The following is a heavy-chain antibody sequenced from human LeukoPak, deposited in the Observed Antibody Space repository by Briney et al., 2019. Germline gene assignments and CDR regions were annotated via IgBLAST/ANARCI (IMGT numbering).Heavy chain of an antibody. J-gene: IGHJ6*03. CDR2: IYYSGST. V-gene: IGHV4-39*07. CDR1: GGSISSSSYY. CDR3: ARVRATARLYYYFYMDV. D-gene: IGHD1-14*01. Sequence: SETLSLTCTVSGGSISSSSYYWGWIRQPPGKGLEWIGSIYYSGSTYYNPSLKGRVTISVDTSKNQFSLKLSSVTAADTAVYYCARVRATARLYYYFYMDVWGKGTTVTVSS.